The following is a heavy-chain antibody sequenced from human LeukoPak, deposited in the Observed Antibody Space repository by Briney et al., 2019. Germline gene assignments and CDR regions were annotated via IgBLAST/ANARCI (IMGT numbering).Heavy chain of an antibody. D-gene: IGHD6-19*01. V-gene: IGHV1-69*01. J-gene: IGHJ4*02. CDR2: IIPIFGTA. Sequence: SSVKVSCKASGGTFSSYAISWVRQAPGRGLEWMGGIIPIFGTANYAQKFQGRVTITADESTSTAYMELSSLRSEDTAVYYCAREGSYSSGQAHDYWGQGTLVTVSS. CDR3: AREGSYSSGQAHDY. CDR1: GGTFSSYA.